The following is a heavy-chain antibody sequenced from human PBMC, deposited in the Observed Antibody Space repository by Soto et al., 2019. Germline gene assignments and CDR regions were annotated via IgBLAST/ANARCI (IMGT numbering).Heavy chain of an antibody. CDR2: ISGSGGST. D-gene: IGHD3-22*01. CDR1: GFTFSSYA. Sequence: EVQLLESGGGLVQPGGSLRLSCAASGFTFSSYAMSWVRQAPGKGLEWVSLISGSGGSTYYADSVKGRFTISRDNSQNTRSLQMNSLRAEDTAVNFCAKDRLSSGYYYGFDYWGQGTLVTVSS. V-gene: IGHV3-23*01. CDR3: AKDRLSSGYYYGFDY. J-gene: IGHJ4*02.